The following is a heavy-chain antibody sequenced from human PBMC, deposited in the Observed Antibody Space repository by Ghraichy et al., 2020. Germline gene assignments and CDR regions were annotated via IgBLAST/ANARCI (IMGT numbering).Heavy chain of an antibody. J-gene: IGHJ6*02. CDR3: ARGGVERPGMVRGTPTYGMDV. CDR2: INPNSGGT. CDR1: GYTFTGYY. D-gene: IGHD3-10*01. V-gene: IGHV1-2*02. Sequence: ASVKVSCKASGYTFTGYYMHWVRQAPGQGLEWMGWINPNSGGTNYAQKFQGRVTMTRDTSISTAYMELSRLRSDDTAVYYCARGGVERPGMVRGTPTYGMDVWGQGTTVTVSS.